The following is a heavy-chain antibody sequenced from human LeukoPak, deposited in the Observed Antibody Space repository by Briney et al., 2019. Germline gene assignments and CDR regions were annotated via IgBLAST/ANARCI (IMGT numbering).Heavy chain of an antibody. Sequence: GGSLRLSCAASGFTFSSYAMSWVRQAPGKGLEWVSAISGSGGSTYYADSVKGRFTISRDNSKNTLYLQINSLRAEDTAVYYCAKDHRDDRGYSYGNSFDYWGQGTLVTVSS. CDR2: ISGSGGST. V-gene: IGHV3-23*01. D-gene: IGHD5-18*01. J-gene: IGHJ4*02. CDR1: GFTFSSYA. CDR3: AKDHRDDRGYSYGNSFDY.